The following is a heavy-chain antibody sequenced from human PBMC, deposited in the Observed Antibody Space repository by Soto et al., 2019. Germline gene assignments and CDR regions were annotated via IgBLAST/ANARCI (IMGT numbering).Heavy chain of an antibody. CDR1: GYTFTSYY. J-gene: IGHJ6*02. V-gene: IGHV1-46*03. CDR2: INPSGGST. CDR3: AREIMVRGVTDYYYYGMDV. Sequence: ASVKVSCKASGYTFTSYYMHWVRQAPGQGLEWMGIINPSGGSTSYAQKFQGRVTMTRDTSTSTVYMELSSLRSEDTAVYYCAREIMVRGVTDYYYYGMDVWGQGTTVTVSS. D-gene: IGHD3-10*01.